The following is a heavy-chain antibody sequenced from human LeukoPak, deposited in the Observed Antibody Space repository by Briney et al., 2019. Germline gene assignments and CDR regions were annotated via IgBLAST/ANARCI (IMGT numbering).Heavy chain of an antibody. CDR1: GGSISNYY. CDR2: IYNSGRT. CDR3: ARQLDRSPWVDY. J-gene: IGHJ4*02. D-gene: IGHD1-26*01. Sequence: SETLSLTCTVSGGSISNYYWSWIRQPPGKGLEWIGYIYNSGRTNYNPSLKSRVTISVDTSKNQFSLRLSSVTAADTAMYYCARQLDRSPWVDYWGQGTLVTASS. V-gene: IGHV4-59*08.